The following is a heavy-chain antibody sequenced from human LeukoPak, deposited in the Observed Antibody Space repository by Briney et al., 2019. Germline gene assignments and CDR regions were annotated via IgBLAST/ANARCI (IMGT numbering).Heavy chain of an antibody. CDR2: IIPILGIA. V-gene: IGHV1-69*02. D-gene: IGHD5-18*01. CDR3: ASGGGEYSYGYVNFDY. CDR1: GGTFSSYT. Sequence: SVKVSCNASGGTFSSYTSSWVRQDPGQGLEWMGRIIPILGIANYAQKFQGRVTITADKSTSTAYMELSSLRSEDTAVYYCASGGGEYSYGYVNFDYWGQGTLVTVSS. J-gene: IGHJ4*02.